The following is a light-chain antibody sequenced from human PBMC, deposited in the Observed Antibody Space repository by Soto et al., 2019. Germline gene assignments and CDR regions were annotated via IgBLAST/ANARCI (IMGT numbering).Light chain of an antibody. Sequence: QSALTQPDSVSGSPGQSITISCTGSSSDIGDYKYVSWYKHHPGKAPKLMIYDVSNRPSGVSNRFSGSKSGNTASLTSSGLQAEDEADYYCSSYTSTNFVIFGGGTKLTVL. CDR3: SSYTSTNFVI. CDR1: SSDIGDYKY. V-gene: IGLV2-14*03. CDR2: DVS. J-gene: IGLJ2*01.